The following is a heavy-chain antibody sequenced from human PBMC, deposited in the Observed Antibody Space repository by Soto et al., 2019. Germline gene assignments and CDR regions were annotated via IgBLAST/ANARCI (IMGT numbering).Heavy chain of an antibody. D-gene: IGHD5-12*01. CDR2: IVPIVGTT. CDR1: GGTFSSYA. J-gene: IGHJ4*02. Sequence: QVQLVQSGAEVRQPASSVKVSCKTSGGTFSSYAISWVRQAPGQGLEWMGGIVPIVGTTTYAQKFQGRVTITADEATSTAYIQLSMLRSDDTAVYYCVRVVAIPGYPDHWGQGTLVTVSS. V-gene: IGHV1-69*12. CDR3: VRVVAIPGYPDH.